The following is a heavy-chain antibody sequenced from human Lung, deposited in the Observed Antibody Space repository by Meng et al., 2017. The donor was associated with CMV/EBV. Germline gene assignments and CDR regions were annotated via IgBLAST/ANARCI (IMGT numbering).Heavy chain of an antibody. D-gene: IGHD1-7*01. V-gene: IGHV3-20*04. CDR2: INRNGGSK. Sequence: ESLKISCAASGFTFDDYGMAWVRQAPGKGLEWVSGINRNGGSKGYVDSVKGRFTISRDNAKNSLHLQMNSLRAEDTAFYYCARRRELFYFDYWGQGSLVTVSS. CDR1: GFTFDDYG. CDR3: ARRRELFYFDY. J-gene: IGHJ4*02.